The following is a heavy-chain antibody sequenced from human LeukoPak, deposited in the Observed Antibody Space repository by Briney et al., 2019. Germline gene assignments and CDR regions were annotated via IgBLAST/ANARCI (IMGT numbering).Heavy chain of an antibody. Sequence: EASVNVSCKASGYTFTGYYMHLVRQAPGEGLEWMGWINPNSGGTNYAQKFQGRVTKTRDPSISTAYMELSRLRFDVTAVYYCARGKALDYWGQGTLVTVSS. V-gene: IGHV1-2*02. J-gene: IGHJ4*02. CDR2: INPNSGGT. CDR3: ARGKALDY. CDR1: GYTFTGYY.